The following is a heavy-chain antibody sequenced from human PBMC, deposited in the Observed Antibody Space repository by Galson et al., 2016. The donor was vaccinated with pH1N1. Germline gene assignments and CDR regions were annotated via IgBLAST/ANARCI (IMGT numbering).Heavy chain of an antibody. Sequence: SVKVSCKASGGTFGSYGINWVRQAPGQGLEWMGGIIPIFNTAKYAQNFQGRVTITADESTTTAYMELSSLRSEDTAVYFCAREDYYDIDLSDWYFDLWGRGTLLTVSS. D-gene: IGHD3-22*01. V-gene: IGHV1-69*13. CDR3: AREDYYDIDLSDWYFDL. J-gene: IGHJ2*01. CDR1: GGTFGSYG. CDR2: IIPIFNTA.